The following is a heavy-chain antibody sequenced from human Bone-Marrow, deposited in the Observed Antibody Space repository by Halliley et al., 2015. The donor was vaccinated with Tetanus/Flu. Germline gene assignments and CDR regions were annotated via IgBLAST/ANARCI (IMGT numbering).Heavy chain of an antibody. Sequence: VITHDGSNIYYGGSVKGRFTISRDNSKNLVSLQMNSLRSEDTAVYYCTKEGDSRDGHYHGMDVWGQGTTVTVFS. D-gene: IGHD3-10*01. V-gene: IGHV3-30*18. CDR3: TKEGDSRDGHYHGMDV. J-gene: IGHJ6*02. CDR2: ITHDGSNI.